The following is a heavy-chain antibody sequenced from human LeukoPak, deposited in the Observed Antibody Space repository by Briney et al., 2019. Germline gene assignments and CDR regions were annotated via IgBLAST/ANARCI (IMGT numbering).Heavy chain of an antibody. Sequence: GGSLRLSCAASGFTFSSYSMNWVRQAPGKGLEWVSYISSSSSTIYYADSVKGRFTISRDNSKNTLYLQMNSLRAEDTAVYYCAKDQRHRGIRGQGTMVTVSS. CDR3: AKDQRHRGI. CDR1: GFTFSSYS. J-gene: IGHJ3*02. CDR2: ISSSSSTI. V-gene: IGHV3-48*01.